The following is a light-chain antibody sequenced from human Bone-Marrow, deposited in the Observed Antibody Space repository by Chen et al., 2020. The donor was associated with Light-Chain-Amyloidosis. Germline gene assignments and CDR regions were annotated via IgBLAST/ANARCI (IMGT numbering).Light chain of an antibody. J-gene: IGKJ4*01. CDR1: QTISSNY. Sequence: EIVFTQSPATLSLSPGERANLSCRASQTISSNYLTWYQQKFGQAPRLLIYGSSSRATGIPDRFTGSGSGTDFTLTINRLEPEDFAMYYCQQYGTSPLTFGGGTKVEIK. V-gene: IGKV3-20*01. CDR3: QQYGTSPLT. CDR2: GSS.